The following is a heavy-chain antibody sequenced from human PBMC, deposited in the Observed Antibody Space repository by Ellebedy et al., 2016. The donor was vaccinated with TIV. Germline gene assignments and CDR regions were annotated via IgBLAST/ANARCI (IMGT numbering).Heavy chain of an antibody. D-gene: IGHD6-13*01. V-gene: IGHV3-74*01. J-gene: IGHJ5*02. CDR2: INTDGSST. CDR3: AVGSGLAAGGPTARFDP. CDR1: GFTVSSNY. Sequence: GGSLRLSCAASGFTVSSNYMSWVRQAPGKGLVWVSHINTDGSSTRYADSVKGRFTISRDNAKNTLYLQMNSLRAEDTAVYYCAVGSGLAAGGPTARFDPWGQGTLVTVSS.